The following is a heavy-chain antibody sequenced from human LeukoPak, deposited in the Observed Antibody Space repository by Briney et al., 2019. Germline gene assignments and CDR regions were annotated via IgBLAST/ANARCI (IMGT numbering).Heavy chain of an antibody. CDR2: INHSGTT. D-gene: IGHD3-16*01. J-gene: IGHJ4*02. V-gene: IGHV4-34*01. CDR3: ARGNGGWQEGLIDY. Sequence: PSETLSLTCAVYGGSFSGYYWSWIRQPPGKGLEWIGEINHSGTTNYNPSLKSRVTISVDTSMNQFSLRLSSMTAADTAVYYCARGNGGWQEGLIDYWGQGTLATVSS. CDR1: GGSFSGYY.